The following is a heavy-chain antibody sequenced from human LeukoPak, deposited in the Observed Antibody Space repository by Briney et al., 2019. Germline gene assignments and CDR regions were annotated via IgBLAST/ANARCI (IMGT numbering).Heavy chain of an antibody. D-gene: IGHD1-26*01. CDR2: MNPNSGNT. CDR1: GYTFTSYD. V-gene: IGHV1-8*01. J-gene: IGHJ4*02. Sequence: ASVKVSCKASGYTFTSYDINWVRQATGQGLEWMGWMNPNSGNTGYAQSFQGRITMTRNTSIGTAYMELSNLTSEDAALYYCARGLYSGHYLDYWSQGTLVIVSS. CDR3: ARGLYSGHYLDY.